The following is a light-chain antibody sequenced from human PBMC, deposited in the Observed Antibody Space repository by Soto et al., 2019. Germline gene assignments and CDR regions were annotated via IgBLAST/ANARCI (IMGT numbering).Light chain of an antibody. CDR2: GAS. J-gene: IGKJ1*01. V-gene: IGKV3-15*01. CDR3: QQYNNWPWA. CDR1: QSISRT. Sequence: EIALTQSPATLSVSPGGRAPLSCRACQSISRTLAWYQQKPGQAPRLLIYGASTRATSFPARFSGSGSGTDFTLTISSLQSEDFAVYYCQQYNNWPWAFGQGTKVDIK.